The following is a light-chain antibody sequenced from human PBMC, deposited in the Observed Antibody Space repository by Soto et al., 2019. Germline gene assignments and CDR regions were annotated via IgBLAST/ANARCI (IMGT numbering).Light chain of an antibody. Sequence: EIVLTQSPGTLSLSPGERVTLSCRASQSVRNNYLAWYQQRPGQAPRLLVHGASTRATGIPDRFSGSGSGTDFTLSISGLEPEDSAVYYCQQYGSPPRTFGQGTKVEI. CDR3: QQYGSPPRT. V-gene: IGKV3-20*01. J-gene: IGKJ1*01. CDR2: GAS. CDR1: QSVRNNY.